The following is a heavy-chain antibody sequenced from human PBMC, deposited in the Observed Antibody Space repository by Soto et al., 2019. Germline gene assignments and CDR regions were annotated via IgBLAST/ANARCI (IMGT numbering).Heavy chain of an antibody. CDR3: ARGGGYASFDF. J-gene: IGHJ4*02. CDR1: GVTMSYGGYS. CDR2: FSRLETT. V-gene: IGHV4-30-2*06. Sequence: TLSLTSIVSGVTMSYGGYSWCWIRQSPGKGLEWLGYFSRLETTYYNPSFKRRLSLSIDSTSNYFSLRLSSMTAADEPVYYCARGGGYASFDFWGQGIQVTVSS. D-gene: IGHD2-15*01.